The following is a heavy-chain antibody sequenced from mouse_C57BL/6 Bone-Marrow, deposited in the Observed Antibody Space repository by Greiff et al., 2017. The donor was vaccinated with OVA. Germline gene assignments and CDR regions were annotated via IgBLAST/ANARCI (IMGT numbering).Heavy chain of an antibody. CDR2: INPGSGGT. D-gene: IGHD1-1*01. CDR3: ALLVWAWFAY. CDR1: GYAFTNYL. J-gene: IGHJ3*01. V-gene: IGHV1-54*01. Sequence: QVQLQQSGAELVRPGTSVKVSCKASGYAFTNYLIEWVKQRPGQGLEWIGVINPGSGGTNYNEKFKGKATLTADKSSSTAYMQLSSLTSEDSAVYCCALLVWAWFAYWGQGTLVTVSA.